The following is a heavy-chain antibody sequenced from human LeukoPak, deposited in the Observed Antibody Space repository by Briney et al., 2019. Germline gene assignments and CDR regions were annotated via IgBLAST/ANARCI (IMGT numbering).Heavy chain of an antibody. CDR2: IKQDGGEK. CDR3: AKDLPTLYFDY. V-gene: IGHV3-7*01. Sequence: PGGSLRLSCAASGFNFSTYWMSWVRQAPGQGLEWVANIKQDGGEKNYVDSVRGRFTVSRDNSKNLLYLQMNSLRAEDTAVYYCAKDLPTLYFDYWGQGTLVTVSS. J-gene: IGHJ4*02. D-gene: IGHD1-1*01. CDR1: GFNFSTYW.